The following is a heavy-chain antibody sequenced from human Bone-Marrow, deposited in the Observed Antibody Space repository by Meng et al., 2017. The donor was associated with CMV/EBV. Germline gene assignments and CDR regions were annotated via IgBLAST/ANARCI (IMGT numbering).Heavy chain of an antibody. D-gene: IGHD4-17*01. CDR1: GFTFSSYG. J-gene: IGHJ3*02. V-gene: IGHV3-30*02. Sequence: GESLKISWAASGFTFSSYGMHWVRQAPGKGLEWVAFIRSDGGKKWYADSMKGRFTISRDNSKNTLYVQMDTLRVENTAVYYCARENYGDRGDAFDIWGQGTMVTVSS. CDR3: ARENYGDRGDAFDI. CDR2: IRSDGGKK.